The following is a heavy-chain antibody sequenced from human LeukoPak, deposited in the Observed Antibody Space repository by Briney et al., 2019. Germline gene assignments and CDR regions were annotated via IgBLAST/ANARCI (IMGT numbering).Heavy chain of an antibody. Sequence: QGGSLRLSCVASGFTFSHYTMNWVRQAPGKGLEWVSSISSGSTYIYYSDSVKGRFTISRDNAKNSLFLQMNRLRAEDTAVYYCARFTTTYYFDPWGQGTLVTVSS. CDR2: ISSGSTYI. CDR3: ARFTTTYYFDP. D-gene: IGHD3-22*01. CDR1: GFTFSHYT. J-gene: IGHJ4*02. V-gene: IGHV3-21*01.